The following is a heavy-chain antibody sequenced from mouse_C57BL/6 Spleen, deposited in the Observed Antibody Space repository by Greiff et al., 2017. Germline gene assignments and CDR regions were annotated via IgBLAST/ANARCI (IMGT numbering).Heavy chain of an antibody. V-gene: IGHV1-50*01. CDR2: IDPSDSYT. CDR3: ARGRLRGFAY. J-gene: IGHJ3*01. Sequence: QVQLQQPGAELVKPGASVKLSCKASGYTFTSYWMQWVKQRPGQGLEWIGEIDPSDSYTNYNQKFKGKATLTVDTSSSTAYMQLSSLTSEDSAVYYCARGRLRGFAYWGQGTLVTVSA. D-gene: IGHD2-4*01. CDR1: GYTFTSYW.